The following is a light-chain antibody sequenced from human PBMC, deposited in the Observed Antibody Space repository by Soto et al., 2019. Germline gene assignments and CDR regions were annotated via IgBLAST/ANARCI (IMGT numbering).Light chain of an antibody. V-gene: IGKV3-15*01. Sequence: EVVMTQSPATLSVSPGERATLSCRASQSVAGNFAWYQQKPGQVPRLLIYGTSARATGIPARFSGSGSGTEFTLTISSLQSEDFAVYYCQQYNKWPWTFGQGTKVDIK. J-gene: IGKJ1*01. CDR1: QSVAGN. CDR2: GTS. CDR3: QQYNKWPWT.